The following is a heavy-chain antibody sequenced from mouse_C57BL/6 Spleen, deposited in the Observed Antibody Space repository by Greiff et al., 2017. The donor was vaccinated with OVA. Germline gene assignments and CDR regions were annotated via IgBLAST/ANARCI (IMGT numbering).Heavy chain of an antibody. D-gene: IGHD2-5*01. Sequence: EVQLVESGPELVKPGASVKIPCKASGYTFTDYNMDWVKQSHGKSLEWIGDINPNNGGTIYNQKFKGKATLTVDKSSSTAYMELRSLTSEDTAVYYCARRNYYSNYGWYFDVWGTGTTVTVSS. CDR3: ARRNYYSNYGWYFDV. V-gene: IGHV1-18*01. J-gene: IGHJ1*03. CDR1: GYTFTDYN. CDR2: INPNNGGT.